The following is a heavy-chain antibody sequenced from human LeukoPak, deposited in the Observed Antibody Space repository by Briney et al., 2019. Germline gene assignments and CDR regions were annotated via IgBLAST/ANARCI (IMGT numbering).Heavy chain of an antibody. CDR2: IYTSGSP. CDR1: GGSISSYD. V-gene: IGHV4-4*07. Sequence: SETLSLTCTVSGGSISSYDWSWIRQPAGKGLEWIGRIYTSGSPNYNPSLKSRVTMSDTSKNQFSLKLSSVTAADTAVYYCARLSSSWYQDWYFDLWGRGTLVTVSS. CDR3: ARLSSSWYQDWYFDL. D-gene: IGHD6-13*01. J-gene: IGHJ2*01.